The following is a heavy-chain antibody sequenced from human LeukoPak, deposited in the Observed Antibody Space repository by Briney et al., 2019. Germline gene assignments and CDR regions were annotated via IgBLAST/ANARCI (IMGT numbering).Heavy chain of an antibody. CDR3: ARGYYYRR. D-gene: IGHD3-10*01. CDR1: GGSFSSDNSY. J-gene: IGHJ4*02. V-gene: IGHV4-61*02. Sequence: SQTLSPTCTVSGGSFSSDNSYWNWIRQPAGKGLEWIGRIYADGSSTYNPSLKSRVTISVDTSKNQFSLRLTSMTAADTAVYYCARGYYYRRWGQGTLVTVSS. CDR2: IYADGSS.